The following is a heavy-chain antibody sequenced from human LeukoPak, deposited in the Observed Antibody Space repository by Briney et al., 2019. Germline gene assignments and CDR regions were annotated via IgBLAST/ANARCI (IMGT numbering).Heavy chain of an antibody. D-gene: IGHD6-19*01. V-gene: IGHV3-23*01. CDR2: ISGSGGST. J-gene: IGHJ6*03. Sequence: GGSLRLSRAASGFTFSSYAMSWVRQAPGKGLEWVSAISGSGGSTYYADSVKGRFTISRDNSKNTLYLQMNSLRAEDTAVYYCAKAHSSGWFYYYYMDVWGKGTTVTVSS. CDR3: AKAHSSGWFYYYYMDV. CDR1: GFTFSSYA.